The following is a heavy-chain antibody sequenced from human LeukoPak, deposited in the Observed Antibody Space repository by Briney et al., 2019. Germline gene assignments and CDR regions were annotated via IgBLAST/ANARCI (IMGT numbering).Heavy chain of an antibody. J-gene: IGHJ5*02. D-gene: IGHD2-2*01. CDR1: GFTFSSHA. CDR3: TKDLRSCHSTSCIGSDWFVP. CDR2: ISNNGVST. V-gene: IGHV3-23*01. Sequence: PGGALRLSCAASGFTFSSHAMSWVRQAPGKGLEWVSTISNNGVSTYYGDSVKGRCIISRDESTNTLYLQMKNLRAEYTAVYYCTKDLRSCHSTSCIGSDWFVPWGQGTLVTVSS.